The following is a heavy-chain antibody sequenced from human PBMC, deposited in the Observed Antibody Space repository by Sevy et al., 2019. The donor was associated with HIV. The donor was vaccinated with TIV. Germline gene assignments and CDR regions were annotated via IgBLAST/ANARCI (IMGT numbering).Heavy chain of an antibody. Sequence: GGSLRLSCAASGFTFSSYAMHWVRQAPGKGLEWVAVISYDGSNKYYADSVKGRFTISRDNSKNTLYLQMNSLRAEDTAVYYCARGCLRGYCHGMDVWGQGTTVTVSS. CDR1: GFTFSSYA. J-gene: IGHJ6*02. D-gene: IGHD2-15*01. V-gene: IGHV3-30*04. CDR2: ISYDGSNK. CDR3: ARGCLRGYCHGMDV.